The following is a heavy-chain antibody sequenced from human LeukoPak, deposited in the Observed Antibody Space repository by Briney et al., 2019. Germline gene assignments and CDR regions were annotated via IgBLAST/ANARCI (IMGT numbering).Heavy chain of an antibody. D-gene: IGHD3-10*01. V-gene: IGHV3-64D*06. CDR3: VKTLKYYGSGRGLFDS. J-gene: IGHJ4*02. CDR2: FSSDGSST. Sequence: PGGSLRLSCSASGFTFGSSAMYWVRQAPGKGLEYVSAFSSDGSSTFYADSVKGRFTISRDNSKNMLYLQMSSLRADDTAVYYCVKTLKYYGSGRGLFDSWGQGTLVTVSS. CDR1: GFTFGSSA.